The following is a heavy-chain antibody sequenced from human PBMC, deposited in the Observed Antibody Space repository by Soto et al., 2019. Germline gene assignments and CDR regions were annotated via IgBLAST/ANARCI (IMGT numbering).Heavy chain of an antibody. D-gene: IGHD3-16*02. J-gene: IGHJ4*02. Sequence: EVQLVESGGGLVKPGGSLRLSCAASGFTFSSYSMNWVRQAPGKGLEWVSSISSSSSYIYYADSVKGRFTISRDNAKNSLYLQMNSLRAEDTAVYYCARGVITLGGVIGIPLDYWGQGTLVTVSS. CDR1: GFTFSSYS. V-gene: IGHV3-21*01. CDR3: ARGVITLGGVIGIPLDY. CDR2: ISSSSSYI.